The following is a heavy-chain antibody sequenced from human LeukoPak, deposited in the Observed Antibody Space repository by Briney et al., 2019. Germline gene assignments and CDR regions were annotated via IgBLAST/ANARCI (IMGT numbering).Heavy chain of an antibody. J-gene: IGHJ4*02. V-gene: IGHV3-15*01. D-gene: IGHD3-10*01. CDR3: STAYGGSGSD. Sequence: PGGSLRLSCAASGFTFSSYGMNWVRQAPGKGLGWVGRIKSKTNGETVDYGAPVKGRFNISRDDPKNTVFLQMNSLKTEDTAVYYCSTAYGGSGSDWGQGTLVTVSS. CDR1: GFTFSSYG. CDR2: IKSKTNGETV.